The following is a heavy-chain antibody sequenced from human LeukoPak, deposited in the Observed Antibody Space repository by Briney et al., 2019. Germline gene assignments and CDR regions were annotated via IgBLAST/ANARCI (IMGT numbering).Heavy chain of an antibody. D-gene: IGHD1-7*01. V-gene: IGHV4-34*01. J-gene: IGHJ3*02. CDR1: GGSFSGYY. Sequence: SETLSLTCAVYGGSFSGYYWSWIRQPPGKGLEWIGEINHSGSTNYNPSLKSRVTISVDTSKNQFSLKLSSVTAADTAVYYCARDSPNWNYAEGAFDIWGQGTMVTVSS. CDR3: ARDSPNWNYAEGAFDI. CDR2: INHSGST.